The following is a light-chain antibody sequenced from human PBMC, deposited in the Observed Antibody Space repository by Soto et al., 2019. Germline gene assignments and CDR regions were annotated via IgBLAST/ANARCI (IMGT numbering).Light chain of an antibody. Sequence: SSELTQPPSVSVAPGKTARITCGGNNIGSRSVHWYQQKPGQAPVLVIYSDSNRPSGIPERLSGSNSGNTATLTISRVEAGDEADYYCQVWDSSSDHVLFGGGTKLTVL. J-gene: IGLJ2*01. CDR1: NIGSRS. V-gene: IGLV3-21*04. CDR2: SDS. CDR3: QVWDSSSDHVL.